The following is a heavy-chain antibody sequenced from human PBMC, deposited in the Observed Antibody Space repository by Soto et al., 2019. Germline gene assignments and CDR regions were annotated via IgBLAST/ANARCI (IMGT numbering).Heavy chain of an antibody. Sequence: GGSLRLSCAASGFTVSNAWMSWVRQAPGKGLEWVGRIKSKTDGGTTDYAAPVKGRFTISRDDSKNTLYLQMNSLKTEDTAVYYCTTEDLLYLYYYYGMDVWGQGTTVTVSS. J-gene: IGHJ6*02. V-gene: IGHV3-15*01. CDR3: TTEDLLYLYYYYGMDV. CDR2: IKSKTDGGTT. D-gene: IGHD2-15*01. CDR1: GFTVSNAW.